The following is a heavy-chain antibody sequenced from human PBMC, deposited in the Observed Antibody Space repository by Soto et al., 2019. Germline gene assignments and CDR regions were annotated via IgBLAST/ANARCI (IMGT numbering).Heavy chain of an antibody. J-gene: IGHJ5*01. D-gene: IGHD3-10*01. V-gene: IGHV5-51*01. CDR3: GRSEYNGNSVDS. Sequence: PGGSLKTSCQSLGYSFTSHWIRWVRQTPGNVLEWMGIIYPGDSDTRYSPPFQRQVTISADKPINTAYLQWSSLKASDTAMYYCGRSEYNGNSVDSWGQGXLVTVSS. CDR1: GYSFTSHW. CDR2: IYPGDSDT.